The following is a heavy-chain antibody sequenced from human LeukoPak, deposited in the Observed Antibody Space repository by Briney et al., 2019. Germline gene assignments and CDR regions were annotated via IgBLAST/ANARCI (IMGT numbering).Heavy chain of an antibody. J-gene: IGHJ4*02. V-gene: IGHV4-59*01. Sequence: SETLSLTCTVSGGSISSDYWSWIRQAPGKGLEWIGYISYTGSTNYNPSLKSRVTISVDMSKSQFSLKLISVTAADTAVYYCARRIASSGQGFDYWGQGTLVTVSS. D-gene: IGHD6-13*01. CDR1: GGSISSDY. CDR3: ARRIASSGQGFDY. CDR2: ISYTGST.